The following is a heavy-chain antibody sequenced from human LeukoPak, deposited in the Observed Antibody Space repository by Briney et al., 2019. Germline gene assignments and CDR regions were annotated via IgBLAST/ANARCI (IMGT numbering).Heavy chain of an antibody. D-gene: IGHD3-9*01. Sequence: GASVKVSCKTSGYTFTNYGISWERQAPGKGLEWMGWINAGNGNTKYSQKFQDRVTITRDTSASTAYMELSSLRSEDTAVYYCARRTGYYDILTGYSDDAFDIWGQGTMFTVSS. CDR3: ARRTGYYDILTGYSDDAFDI. J-gene: IGHJ3*02. V-gene: IGHV1-3*01. CDR2: INAGNGNT. CDR1: GYTFTNYG.